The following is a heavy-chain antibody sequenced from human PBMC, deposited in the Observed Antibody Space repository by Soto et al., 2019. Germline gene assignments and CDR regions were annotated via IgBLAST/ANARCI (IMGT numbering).Heavy chain of an antibody. Sequence: SETLSLTCAVYGGSFSGYYWSWIRQPPGKGLEWIGEINHSGSTNYNPCLKSRVTISVDTSKNQFSLKLSSVTAADTAVYYCARFVAAAGTLGVWGQGTLVTVSS. J-gene: IGHJ4*02. D-gene: IGHD6-13*01. CDR3: ARFVAAAGTLGV. CDR1: GGSFSGYY. CDR2: INHSGST. V-gene: IGHV4-34*01.